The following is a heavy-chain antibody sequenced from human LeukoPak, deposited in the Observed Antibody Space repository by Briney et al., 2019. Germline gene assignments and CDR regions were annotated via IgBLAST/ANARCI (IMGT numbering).Heavy chain of an antibody. D-gene: IGHD3-3*02. CDR1: GVTFSSYA. Sequence: VGSLRLSCAASGVTFSSYAMSWVRQAPGKGLEWVSGISGTGDGTYYADSVKGSFTISRDNSKSRPYMQMNSLRAEDTRGYYCAPVCRSATCILHFFHFWGEGTLVTVSS. J-gene: IGHJ4*02. CDR3: APVCRSATCILHFFHF. V-gene: IGHV3-23*01. CDR2: ISGTGDGT.